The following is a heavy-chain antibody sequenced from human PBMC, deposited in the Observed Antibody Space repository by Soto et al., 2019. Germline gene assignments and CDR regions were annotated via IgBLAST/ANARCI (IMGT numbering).Heavy chain of an antibody. Sequence: EGSLRLSCAASGFTFSSYWMSWVRQAPGKGLEWVANIKQDGSEKYYVDSVKGRFAISRDNAKNSLYRQMNSLRAEDTAVYYCARDLQYYDILTGYFDYWGQGTLVTVSS. D-gene: IGHD3-9*01. CDR3: ARDLQYYDILTGYFDY. V-gene: IGHV3-7*03. J-gene: IGHJ4*02. CDR1: GFTFSSYW. CDR2: IKQDGSEK.